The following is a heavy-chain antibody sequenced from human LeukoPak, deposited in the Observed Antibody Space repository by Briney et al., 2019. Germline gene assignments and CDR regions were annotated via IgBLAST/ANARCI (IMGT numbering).Heavy chain of an antibody. D-gene: IGHD5-24*01. CDR2: IYYSGST. CDR1: SGSISSYY. CDR3: AREGTSLRDGYNGWDY. J-gene: IGHJ4*02. V-gene: IGHV4-59*01. Sequence: SETLSLTCTVSSGSISSYYWSWIRQPPGKGLEWIGYIYYSGSTNYNPSLKSRVTISVDTSKNQFSLKLSSVTAADTAVYYCAREGTSLRDGYNGWDYWGQGTLVTVSS.